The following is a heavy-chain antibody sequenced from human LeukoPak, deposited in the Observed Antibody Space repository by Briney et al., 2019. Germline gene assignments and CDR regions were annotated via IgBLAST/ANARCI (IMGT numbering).Heavy chain of an antibody. V-gene: IGHV3-21*01. Sequence: PGGSLRLSCAASGFTFSSNSMNWVRQAPGKGLEWVSSISSSSSYIYYADSVKGRFTISRDNAKNSLYLQMNSLRAEDTAVYYCAREGPLELGVTMIVAPFDYWGQGTLVTVSS. D-gene: IGHD3-22*01. CDR3: AREGPLELGVTMIVAPFDY. CDR2: ISSSSSYI. CDR1: GFTFSSNS. J-gene: IGHJ4*02.